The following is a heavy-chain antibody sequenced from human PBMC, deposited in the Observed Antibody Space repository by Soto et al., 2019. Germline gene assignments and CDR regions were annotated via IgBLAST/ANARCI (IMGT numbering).Heavy chain of an antibody. D-gene: IGHD3-3*01. J-gene: IGHJ4*02. CDR2: IYPGDSET. CDR1: GYTFTSYW. CDR3: ARLNAVFGVGVN. Sequence: EVQLVQSGAEIKKPGESLKISCQASGYTFTSYWIGWVCQKPGKGLEWMGIIYPGDSETLYSPSFQGQVSISADTSITTAYLQWNNLQASDTAMYYCARLNAVFGVGVNWGQGTLVTVSS. V-gene: IGHV5-51*01.